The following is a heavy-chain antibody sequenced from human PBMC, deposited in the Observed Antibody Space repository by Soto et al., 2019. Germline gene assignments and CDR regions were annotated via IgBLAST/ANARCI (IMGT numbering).Heavy chain of an antibody. CDR3: ARYLRAMTTVPPGAFDI. Sequence: GGSLRLSCAASGFTFSDYYMRWIRQAPGKGLEWVSYISSSSSYTNYADSVKGRFTISRDNAKNSLYLQMNSLRAEDTAVYYCARYLRAMTTVPPGAFDIWGQGTMVTVSS. CDR2: ISSSSSYT. V-gene: IGHV3-11*03. CDR1: GFTFSDYY. D-gene: IGHD4-17*01. J-gene: IGHJ3*02.